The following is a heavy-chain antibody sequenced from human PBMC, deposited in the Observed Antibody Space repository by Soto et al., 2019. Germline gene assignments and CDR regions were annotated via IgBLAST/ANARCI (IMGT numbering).Heavy chain of an antibody. CDR2: INPNSGGT. CDR3: AREYYDFWSGYYGSGYYFDY. CDR1: GYTFTGYY. Sequence: QVQLVQSGAEVKKPGASVKVSCKASGYTFTGYYMHWVRQAPGQGLEWMGWINPNSGGTNNAQKFQGWVTMTRDTSISTAYMELCKLRSDATAVYYCAREYYDFWSGYYGSGYYFDYWGQGTLVTVSS. D-gene: IGHD3-3*01. V-gene: IGHV1-2*04. J-gene: IGHJ4*02.